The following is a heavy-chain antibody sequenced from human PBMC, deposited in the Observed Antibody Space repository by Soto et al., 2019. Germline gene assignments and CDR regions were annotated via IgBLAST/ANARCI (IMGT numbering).Heavy chain of an antibody. CDR2: INSDESAT. CDR1: GFTFSSYW. V-gene: IGHV3-74*01. D-gene: IGHD2-15*01. J-gene: IGHJ6*02. CDR3: ATSQTGGRNYYYGMDV. Sequence: GGSLRLSCAASGFTFSSYWMHWVRQAPGKGLVWVSRINSDESATTYADSVKGRFTISRDNSKNTLHLQMNSLRAEDTAVYYCATSQTGGRNYYYGMDVWGQGTTVTVSS.